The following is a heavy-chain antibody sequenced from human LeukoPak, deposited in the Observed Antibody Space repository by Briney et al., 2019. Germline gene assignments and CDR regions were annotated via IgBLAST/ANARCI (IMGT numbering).Heavy chain of an antibody. CDR3: AKDPVDTAMIPPPRDY. CDR1: GFTFDDYA. V-gene: IGHV3-43*02. Sequence: GGSLRLSCAASGFTFDDYAMHWVRQAPGKGLEWVSLISGDGGSTYYADSVKGRFTISRDNSKNSLYLQMNSLRTEDTALYYCAKDPVDTAMIPPPRDYWGQGTLVTVSS. J-gene: IGHJ4*02. CDR2: ISGDGGST. D-gene: IGHD5-18*01.